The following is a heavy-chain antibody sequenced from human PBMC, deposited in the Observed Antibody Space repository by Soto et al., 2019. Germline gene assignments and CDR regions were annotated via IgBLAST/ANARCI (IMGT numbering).Heavy chain of an antibody. J-gene: IGHJ4*02. CDR2: ISTYNGNT. V-gene: IGHV1-18*01. CDR1: GYTFTSYG. Sequence: QVQLVQSGAEVKKAGASVKVSCKASGYTFTSYGISWVRQAPGQGLEWMGWISTYNGNTNHAQKVQGRVTMTTDTSTSTAYRDLRSLRSDDTAVYYCATVRYGSASPDYWGQGTLVTVSS. D-gene: IGHD3-10*01. CDR3: ATVRYGSASPDY.